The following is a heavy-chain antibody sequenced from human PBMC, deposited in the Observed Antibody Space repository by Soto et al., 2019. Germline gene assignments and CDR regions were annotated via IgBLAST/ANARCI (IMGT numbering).Heavy chain of an antibody. J-gene: IGHJ5*02. CDR3: ASTYTTIWYWFDP. Sequence: QVTVKESGPVLVKPTETLTLTCTVSGFSLSNAGLGVSWIRQPPGKALEWLAHIFSTDEKSYRTSLKSRLTIYKDTSKSQVVLTMTNIDPVDTAPYYCASTYTTIWYWFDPWGQGTLVTVSS. D-gene: IGHD6-13*01. CDR1: GFSLSNAGLG. V-gene: IGHV2-26*04. CDR2: IFSTDEK.